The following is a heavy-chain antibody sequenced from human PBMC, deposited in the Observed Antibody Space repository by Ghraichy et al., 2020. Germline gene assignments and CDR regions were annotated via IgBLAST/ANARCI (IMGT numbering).Heavy chain of an antibody. Sequence: SETLSLTCAVSGGSISSGVYYWNWIRQHPGKGLEWIGYIYYSGSTYYNPSLKSRVTISVDTSKNQFSLKLSSVTAADTAVYYCATSNSGYDPIDYCGQGTLVTVSS. CDR2: IYYSGST. J-gene: IGHJ4*02. V-gene: IGHV4-31*11. CDR3: ATSNSGYDPIDY. CDR1: GGSISSGVYY. D-gene: IGHD5-12*01.